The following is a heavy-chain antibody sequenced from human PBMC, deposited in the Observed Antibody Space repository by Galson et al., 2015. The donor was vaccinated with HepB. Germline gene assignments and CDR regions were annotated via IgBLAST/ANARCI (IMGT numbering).Heavy chain of an antibody. Sequence: SLRLSCAASGFTFSVHFMHWVRQAPGKGLEYVAAISSRGDGTYYADSVKGRFIISRDNSQNTVYLQMTSLRPEDTAVYYCVKAASSFYDTSGYPWDSRGRGSLVTVSS. CDR1: GFTFSVHF. V-gene: IGHV3-64D*06. J-gene: IGHJ4*02. D-gene: IGHD3-22*01. CDR3: VKAASSFYDTSGYPWDS. CDR2: ISSRGDGT.